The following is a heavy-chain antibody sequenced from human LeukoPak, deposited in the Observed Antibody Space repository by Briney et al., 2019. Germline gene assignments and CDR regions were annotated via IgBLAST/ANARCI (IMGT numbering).Heavy chain of an antibody. CDR1: GGSISSGSYY. D-gene: IGHD6-13*01. J-gene: IGHJ4*02. V-gene: IGHV4-61*01. Sequence: PSQTLSLTCTVSGGSISSGSYYWSWIRQPPGKGREWIGYIYHSGSTNYHPALKSRCTMSVDTSKNQFSLKLSSVTAADTAVYYCSREAQGLIAAAGEFDYWGQGTLVTVSS. CDR2: IYHSGST. CDR3: SREAQGLIAAAGEFDY.